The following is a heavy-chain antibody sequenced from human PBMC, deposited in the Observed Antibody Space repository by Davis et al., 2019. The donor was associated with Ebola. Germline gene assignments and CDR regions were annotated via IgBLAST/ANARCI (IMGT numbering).Heavy chain of an antibody. J-gene: IGHJ6*02. D-gene: IGHD5-24*01. CDR2: IYYSGST. CDR3: ARDRGRDGYNPRHYYYYYGMDV. Sequence: PSETLSLTCTVSGGSISSYYWSWIRQPPGKGLEWIGYIYYSGSTNYNPSLKSRVTISVDTSKNQFSLKLSSVTAADTAVYYCARDRGRDGYNPRHYYYYYGMDVWGQGTTVTVSS. CDR1: GGSISSYY. V-gene: IGHV4-59*01.